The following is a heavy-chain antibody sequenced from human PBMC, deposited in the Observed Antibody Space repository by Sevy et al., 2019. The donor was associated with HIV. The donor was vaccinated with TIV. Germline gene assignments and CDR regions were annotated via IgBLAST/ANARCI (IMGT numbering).Heavy chain of an antibody. CDR3: ARDRRGYFHKSGYLISDAFDV. D-gene: IGHD5-12*01. CDR2: ITWNGDNI. CDR1: GFSFDDYT. J-gene: IGHJ3*01. Sequence: GALRLFCAASGFSFDDYTMNWVRQAPGKGLEWVSGITWNGDNIVYAESVKGRFTVSRDNDKTSLFLQMDSLRAEDTAVYYCARDRRGYFHKSGYLISDAFDVWGQGTLVTVS. V-gene: IGHV3-20*04.